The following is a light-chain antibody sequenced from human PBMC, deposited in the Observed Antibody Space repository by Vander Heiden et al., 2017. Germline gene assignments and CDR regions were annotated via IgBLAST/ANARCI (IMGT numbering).Light chain of an antibody. J-gene: IGKJ4*01. Sequence: EIVLTQSPGTLSLSPGERATLSCRASQSVSSSYVAWYQHKPGQAPRLLIYGASSRATGIPDRFSGSGSGTDFTLTTSRLEPEDFAVYYCQQYGSSPHTFGGGTKVEIK. V-gene: IGKV3-20*01. CDR1: QSVSSSY. CDR3: QQYGSSPHT. CDR2: GAS.